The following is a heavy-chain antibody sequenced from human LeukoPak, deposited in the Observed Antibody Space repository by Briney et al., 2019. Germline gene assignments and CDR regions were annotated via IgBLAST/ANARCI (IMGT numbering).Heavy chain of an antibody. J-gene: IGHJ6*03. Sequence: GGSLRLSCAASGFTFSSYGMHWVRQAPGKGLEWVAFIRYDGSNKYYADSVKGRFTISRDNSKNTLCLRMNSLRAEDTAVYYCANFGYYDYGDYRDYYYYMDVWGKGTTVTISS. CDR3: ANFGYYDYGDYRDYYYYMDV. D-gene: IGHD4-17*01. V-gene: IGHV3-30*02. CDR2: IRYDGSNK. CDR1: GFTFSSYG.